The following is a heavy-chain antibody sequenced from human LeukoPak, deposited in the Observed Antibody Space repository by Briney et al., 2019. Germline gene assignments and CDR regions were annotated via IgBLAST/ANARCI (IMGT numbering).Heavy chain of an antibody. CDR1: GGSITTHY. J-gene: IGHJ5*02. Sequence: SSETLSLTCTVSGGSITTHYWSWIRQAPGKALEWIGYISYSGNTYYNPFLKSRVTISRDMSKNQFSLKLTSVTAADTAVYYCAREGQDTNGYFIWFDTWGQGTLVTVSS. V-gene: IGHV4-59*11. D-gene: IGHD2-8*01. CDR2: ISYSGNT. CDR3: AREGQDTNGYFIWFDT.